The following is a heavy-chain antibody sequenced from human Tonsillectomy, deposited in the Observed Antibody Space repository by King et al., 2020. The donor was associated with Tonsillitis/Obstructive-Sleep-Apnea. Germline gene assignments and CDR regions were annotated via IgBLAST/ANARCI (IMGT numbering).Heavy chain of an antibody. CDR3: ARVSYYYGSGGYYWFDP. Sequence: VQLVQSGAEVKKPGESLKISCKGSGYSFTSYFIGWVRQMPGKGLEWMGIIYPGDSESRYSPSFEGQVTISADKSTSTAYLQWSSLKASDTAMYYCARVSYYYGSGGYYWFDPWGQGTLVTVSS. D-gene: IGHD3-22*01. CDR1: GYSFTSYF. CDR2: IYPGDSES. V-gene: IGHV5-51*03. J-gene: IGHJ5*02.